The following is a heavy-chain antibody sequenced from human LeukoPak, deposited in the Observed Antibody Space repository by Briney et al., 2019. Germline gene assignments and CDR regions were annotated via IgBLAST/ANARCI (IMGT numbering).Heavy chain of an antibody. CDR3: ARDQCSSTSCYTPGHLYYFDY. J-gene: IGHJ4*02. Sequence: GGSLGLSCAASGFTFGDFHMSWIRQAPGKGLEWVSSISSSSSYIYYADSVKGRFTISRDNAKNSLYLQMNSLRAEDTAVYYCARDQCSSTSCYTPGHLYYFDYWGQGTLVTVSS. CDR2: ISSSSSYI. D-gene: IGHD2-2*02. CDR1: GFTFGDFH. V-gene: IGHV3-21*01.